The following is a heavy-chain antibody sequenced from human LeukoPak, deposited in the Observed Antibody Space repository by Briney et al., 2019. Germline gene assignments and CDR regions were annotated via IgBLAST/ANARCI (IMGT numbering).Heavy chain of an antibody. Sequence: GGSLRLSCAASGFSFSSYSINWVRQAPGKGLEWVSTISSGSRSIFYADSVKGRFTIPRDDARNSLYLQMNNLRVDDTAVYYCVRGHCTRTSCPDYWGQGTLVTVSS. D-gene: IGHD2-2*01. V-gene: IGHV3-21*01. CDR3: VRGHCTRTSCPDY. CDR2: ISSGSRSI. J-gene: IGHJ4*02. CDR1: GFSFSSYS.